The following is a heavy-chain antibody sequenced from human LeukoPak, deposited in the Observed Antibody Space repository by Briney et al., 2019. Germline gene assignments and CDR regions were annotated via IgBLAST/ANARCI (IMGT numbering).Heavy chain of an antibody. CDR2: INSDGSST. CDR3: ARDPRGYSYGFGYYYYMDV. V-gene: IGHV3-74*01. D-gene: IGHD5-18*01. CDR1: GFTFSSYW. Sequence: SGGSLRLSCAASGFTFSSYWMHWVRQAPGKGLVWVSRINSDGSSTSYADSVKGRFTISRDNAKNTLYLQMNSLRAEDTAVYYCARDPRGYSYGFGYYYYMDVWGKGTTVTVSS. J-gene: IGHJ6*03.